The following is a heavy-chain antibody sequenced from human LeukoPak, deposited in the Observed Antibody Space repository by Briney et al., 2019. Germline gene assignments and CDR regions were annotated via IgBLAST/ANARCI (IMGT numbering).Heavy chain of an antibody. Sequence: GGSLRLSCAASGFTFSSYSMNWVRQAPGKGLEWVSSISSSSSYIYYADSVKGRFTISRDNAKNSLYLQMNSLRAEDTAVYYCAREACSGGSCYEIQGYYYYYYMDVWGKGTTVTVSS. D-gene: IGHD2-15*01. J-gene: IGHJ6*03. CDR1: GFTFSSYS. CDR2: ISSSSSYI. V-gene: IGHV3-21*01. CDR3: AREACSGGSCYEIQGYYYYYYMDV.